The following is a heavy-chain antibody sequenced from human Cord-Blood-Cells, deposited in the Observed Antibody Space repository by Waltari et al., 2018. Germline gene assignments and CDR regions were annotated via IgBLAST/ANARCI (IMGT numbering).Heavy chain of an antibody. D-gene: IGHD1-20*01. CDR1: GAAFSGYY. CDR3: ARGDRITGTVYYCDY. Sequence: QVQLQQSGAGQLQPSDTLSPTRAVLGAAFSGYYGTWLRQPPAKGQEWIGEINHSGSTISNHSHKSRVTISVDTSKNQFFRKLSSVTATVTAVYYCARGDRITGTVYYCDYWGQGTLGTVSS. CDR2: INHSGST. V-gene: IGHV4-34*01. J-gene: IGHJ4*02.